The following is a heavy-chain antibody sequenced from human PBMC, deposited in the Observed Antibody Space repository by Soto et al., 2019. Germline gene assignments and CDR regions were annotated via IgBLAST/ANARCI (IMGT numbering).Heavy chain of an antibody. CDR1: GGSFSGYY. CDR2: INHSGNT. CDR3: ARGDSLSYDFWSDYYPRKGAYCMDV. V-gene: IGHV4-34*01. D-gene: IGHD3-3*01. Sequence: PSETLSLTCAVYGGSFSGYYWSWIRQPPGKGLEWIGEINHSGNTNYNPSLKSRVSMSVDTSKNQVSLKLRSVTAADTAVYYCARGDSLSYDFWSDYYPRKGAYCMDVWGKGTTVTVSS. J-gene: IGHJ6*03.